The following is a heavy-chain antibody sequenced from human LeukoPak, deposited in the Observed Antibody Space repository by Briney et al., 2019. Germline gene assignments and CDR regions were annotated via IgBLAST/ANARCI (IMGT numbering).Heavy chain of an antibody. CDR1: GYTFTSYG. CDR2: IIPIFGTA. V-gene: IGHV1-69*13. Sequence: SVKVSCKASGYTFTSYGISWVRQAPGQGLEWMGGIIPIFGTANYAQKFQGRVTITADESTSTAYMELSSLRSEDTAVYYCARDGIGGEYYMDVWGKGTTVTISS. CDR3: ARDGIGGEYYMDV. D-gene: IGHD3-16*01. J-gene: IGHJ6*03.